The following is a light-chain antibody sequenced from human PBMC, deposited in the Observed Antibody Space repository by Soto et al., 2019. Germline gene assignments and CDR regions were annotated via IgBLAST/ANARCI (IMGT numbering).Light chain of an antibody. V-gene: IGLV2-8*01. J-gene: IGLJ1*01. CDR2: DVS. CDR1: SSDVGGYNY. Sequence: QSALTQPPSASGSPGQSVTISCTGTSSDVGGYNYVSWYQQHPGKAPKLMIYDVSKRPSGVPDRFSGSKSGNTASLTVSGLQAEDEADYYCSSYAGSNRPSGFGTGTKVTVL. CDR3: SSYAGSNRPSG.